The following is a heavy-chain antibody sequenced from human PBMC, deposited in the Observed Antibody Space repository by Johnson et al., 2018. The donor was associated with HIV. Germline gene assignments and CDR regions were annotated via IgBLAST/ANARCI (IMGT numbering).Heavy chain of an antibody. J-gene: IGHJ3*02. CDR1: GFKLYEYD. CDR3: ARGMYYYGTSGYLLRPRAFDI. Sequence: VQLVESGGDVVRPGGSLRISCVASGFKLYEYDVSWVRQVPGKGLEWVSGINWSGGGTAYADSVKGRFTVSSDNAKNSLYLQMNSLRAEDTALYYCARGMYYYGTSGYLLRPRAFDIWGQVTVVTVSS. CDR2: INWSGGGT. V-gene: IGHV3-20*04. D-gene: IGHD3-22*01.